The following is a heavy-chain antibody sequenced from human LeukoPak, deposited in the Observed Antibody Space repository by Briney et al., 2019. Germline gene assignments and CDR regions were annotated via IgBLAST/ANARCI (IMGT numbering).Heavy chain of an antibody. CDR3: ARGVVVAATWTANWFDP. V-gene: IGHV4-30-2*01. J-gene: IGHJ5*02. D-gene: IGHD2-15*01. CDR2: IYHSGST. Sequence: SETLSLTCAVSGGSISSGGYFWSWIRQPPGKGLEWIGYIYHSGSTYYNPSLKSRVTISVDRSKNQFSLKLSSVTAADTAVYYCARGVVVAATWTANWFDPWGQGTLVTVSS. CDR1: GGSISSGGYF.